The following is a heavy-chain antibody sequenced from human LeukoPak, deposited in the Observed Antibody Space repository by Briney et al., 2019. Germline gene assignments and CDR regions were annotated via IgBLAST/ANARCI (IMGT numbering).Heavy chain of an antibody. Sequence: TSETLSLTCTVSGGSISSYYWSWIRQPPGKGLEWIGYIYYSGSTNYNPSLKSRVTMSVDTSKNQFSLKLSSVTAADTAVYYCARERRTGDLDPWGQGTLVTVSS. J-gene: IGHJ5*02. CDR1: GGSISSYY. D-gene: IGHD7-27*01. V-gene: IGHV4-59*12. CDR2: IYYSGST. CDR3: ARERRTGDLDP.